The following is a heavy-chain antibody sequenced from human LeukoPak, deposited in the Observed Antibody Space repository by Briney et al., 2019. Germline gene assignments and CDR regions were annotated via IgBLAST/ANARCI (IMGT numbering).Heavy chain of an antibody. Sequence: ASVQVSCKASGYTFASYGISWVRQAPGQGLEWMGWISAYDGNTNYAQKLQGRVTMTTDPSTSIAYMELRSLKSDDTAVYYCARAPPHYYGSDVAFDYWGQGTLVTVSS. J-gene: IGHJ4*02. CDR1: GYTFASYG. CDR2: ISAYDGNT. CDR3: ARAPPHYYGSDVAFDY. V-gene: IGHV1-18*01. D-gene: IGHD3-22*01.